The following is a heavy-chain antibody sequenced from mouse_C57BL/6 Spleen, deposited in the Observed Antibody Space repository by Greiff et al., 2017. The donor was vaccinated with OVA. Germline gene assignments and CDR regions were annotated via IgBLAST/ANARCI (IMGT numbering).Heavy chain of an antibody. CDR3: ARDTTVFDY. V-gene: IGHV2-9-1*01. CDR2: IWTGGGT. J-gene: IGHJ2*01. Sequence: VMLVESGPGLVAPSQSLSITCTVSGFSLTSYAISWVRQPPGKGLEWLGVIWTGGGTNYNSALKYRMSISKDNSKSQVFLKMNSLQTDDTARYYCARDTTVFDYWGQGTTLTVSS. CDR1: GFSLTSYA. D-gene: IGHD1-1*01.